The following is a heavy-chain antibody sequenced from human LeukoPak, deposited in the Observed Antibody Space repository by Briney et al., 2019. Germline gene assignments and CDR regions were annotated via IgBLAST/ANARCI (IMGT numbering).Heavy chain of an antibody. CDR2: IYYSGST. CDR3: ARGGYYDILTGYYKDWFDP. J-gene: IGHJ5*02. CDR1: GGSISSYY. V-gene: IGHV4-59*12. D-gene: IGHD3-9*01. Sequence: SETLSLTCTVSGGSISSYYWSWIRQPPGKGLEWIGYIYYSGSTNYNPSLKSRVTISVDTSKNQFSLKLSSVTAADTAVYYCARGGYYDILTGYYKDWFDPWGQGTLVTVSS.